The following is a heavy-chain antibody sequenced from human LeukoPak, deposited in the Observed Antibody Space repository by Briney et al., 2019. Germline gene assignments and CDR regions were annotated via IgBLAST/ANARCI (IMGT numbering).Heavy chain of an antibody. J-gene: IGHJ4*02. CDR2: INPSGGST. CDR1: GYTFTSYY. V-gene: IGHV1-46*01. D-gene: IGHD5-24*01. Sequence: GASVKVSCKASGYTFTSYYMHWVRQAPGQGLEWMGIINPSGGSTSYAQKFQGRVTMTRDMSTSTVYMELSSLRSEDTAVYYCAREMATITFDYWGQGTLVTVSS. CDR3: AREMATITFDY.